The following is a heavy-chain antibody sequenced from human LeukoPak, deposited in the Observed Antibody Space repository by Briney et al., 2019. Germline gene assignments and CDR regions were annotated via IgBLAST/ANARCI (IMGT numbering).Heavy chain of an antibody. CDR3: AKESLQLIADRLFRSEESDY. D-gene: IGHD3-3*01. V-gene: IGHV1-46*01. J-gene: IGHJ4*02. CDR1: ENTFTNYY. CDR2: INPNGGRT. Sequence: ASVKVSCKASENTFTNYYMHWVRQAPGQGLEWLGLINPNGGRTSYAQNFQGRVTMTRDTSTTTVYLELSSLRSEDTAVYYCAKESLQLIADRLFRSEESDYWGQGALVTVSS.